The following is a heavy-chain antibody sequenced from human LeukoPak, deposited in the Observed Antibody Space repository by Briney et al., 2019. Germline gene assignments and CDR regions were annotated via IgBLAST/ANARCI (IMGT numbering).Heavy chain of an antibody. V-gene: IGHV3-23*01. Sequence: GGSLRLSCAASGFTFSSYAMSWVRQAPGKGLEWVSAISGSGGSTYYADSVKGRFTTSRDNSKNTLYLQMNSLRAEDTAVYYCAKDRVVVVPAAIFDYWGQGTLVTVSS. J-gene: IGHJ4*02. CDR1: GFTFSSYA. D-gene: IGHD2-2*02. CDR2: ISGSGGST. CDR3: AKDRVVVVPAAIFDY.